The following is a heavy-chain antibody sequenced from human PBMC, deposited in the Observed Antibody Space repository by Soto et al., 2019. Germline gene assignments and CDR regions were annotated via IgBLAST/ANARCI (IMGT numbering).Heavy chain of an antibody. Sequence: GGSLRLSCAASGFTFRSFTMNWVRQAPGKGLERVSTISSNSAYIYYTDALRGRFTISRDNAKNSLHLQMNSLRAEDKAVYYCTRDASRDSSARGWFDPWGPVSLFTVSS. J-gene: IGHJ5*02. CDR1: GFTFRSFT. CDR2: ISSNSAYI. V-gene: IGHV3-21*01. CDR3: TRDASRDSSARGWFDP. D-gene: IGHD6-13*01.